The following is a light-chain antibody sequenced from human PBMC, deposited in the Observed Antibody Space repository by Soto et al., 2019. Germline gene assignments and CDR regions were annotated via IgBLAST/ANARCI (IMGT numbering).Light chain of an antibody. CDR1: SSDVGAYNY. CDR3: SSYTSNTTPYV. J-gene: IGLJ1*01. Sequence: QSALTQPASVSGSPGQSITISPTGTSSDVGAYNYVSWYQQHLGKAPKLMIYEVSNRPSGVSNRFSGSKSGNTASLTISGLQAEDEADYYCSSYTSNTTPYVFGTGTKVTVL. V-gene: IGLV2-14*01. CDR2: EVS.